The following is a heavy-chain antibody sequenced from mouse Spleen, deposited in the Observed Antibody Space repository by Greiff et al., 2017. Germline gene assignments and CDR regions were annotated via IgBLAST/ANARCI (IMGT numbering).Heavy chain of an antibody. J-gene: IGHJ4*01. V-gene: IGHV1-26*01. D-gene: IGHD1-1*01. Sequence: EVQLQQSGPELVKPGASVKISCKASGYTFTDYYMNWVKQSHGKSLEWIGDINPNNGGTSYNQKFKGKATLTVDKSSSTAYMELRSLTSEDSAVYYCARHGSSYGAMDYWGQGTSVTVSS. CDR2: INPNNGGT. CDR3: ARHGSSYGAMDY. CDR1: GYTFTDYY.